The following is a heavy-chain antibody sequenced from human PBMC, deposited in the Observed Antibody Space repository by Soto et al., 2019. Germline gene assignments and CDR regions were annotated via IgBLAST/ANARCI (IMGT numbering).Heavy chain of an antibody. J-gene: IGHJ5*02. Sequence: EVQLLESGGGLVQPGGSLRLSCAASGFTFSSSAMSWVRQAPGKGLEWVSAIRGTNGNTHYAESVKGRLTISRDNSNNTLYLQINFLTAENTAVYYCAKCAVDKIVTSGWCNWLDPWGQGTLVIVSS. CDR1: GFTFSSSA. CDR3: AKCAVDKIVTSGWCNWLDP. CDR2: IRGTNGNT. D-gene: IGHD6-19*01. V-gene: IGHV3-23*01.